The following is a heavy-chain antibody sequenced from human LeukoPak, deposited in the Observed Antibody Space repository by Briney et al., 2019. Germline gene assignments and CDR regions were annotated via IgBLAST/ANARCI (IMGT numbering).Heavy chain of an antibody. CDR1: GFTFSTYA. Sequence: PGGSLRLSCTASGFTFSTYAVSWVRQAPGKGLEWVSAISGSGGSTFYADSVKGRFTISRDTSKNTLYLQMNSLRAEDTAVYYCARDAGNIAAADHYYYGMDVWGQGTTVTVSS. CDR2: ISGSGGST. J-gene: IGHJ6*02. D-gene: IGHD6-13*01. CDR3: ARDAGNIAAADHYYYGMDV. V-gene: IGHV3-23*01.